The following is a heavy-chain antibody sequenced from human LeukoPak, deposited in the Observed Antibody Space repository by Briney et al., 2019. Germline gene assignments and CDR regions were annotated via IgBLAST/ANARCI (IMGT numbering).Heavy chain of an antibody. CDR1: GGTFSSYA. Sequence: SVKVSCKASGGTFSSYAISWVRQAPGHGLEWMGRIIPILGIANYAQKFQGRVTITADKSTSTAYMELSSLRSDDTAVYYCARVAPDYYDSSGHFDYWGQGTLVTVSS. V-gene: IGHV1-69*04. CDR2: IIPILGIA. D-gene: IGHD3-22*01. J-gene: IGHJ4*02. CDR3: ARVAPDYYDSSGHFDY.